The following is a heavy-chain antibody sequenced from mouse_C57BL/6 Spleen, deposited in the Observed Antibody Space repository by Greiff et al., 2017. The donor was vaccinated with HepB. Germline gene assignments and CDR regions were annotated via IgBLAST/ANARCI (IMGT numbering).Heavy chain of an antibody. Sequence: EVKVVESGGGLVQPGGSMKLSCVDSGFTVSNYWMNWVRQSPEKGLEWVAQIRLKSDNYATHYAESVNGRFTISRDDSKSSVYLQMNNLRAEDTGIYYCTDYYIGAMDYWGQGTSVTVSS. D-gene: IGHD2-12*01. V-gene: IGHV6-3*01. CDR2: IRLKSDNYAT. CDR1: GFTVSNYW. CDR3: TDYYIGAMDY. J-gene: IGHJ4*01.